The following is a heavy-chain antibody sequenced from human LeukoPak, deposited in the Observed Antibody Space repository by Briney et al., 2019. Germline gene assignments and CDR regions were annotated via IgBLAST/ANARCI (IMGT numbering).Heavy chain of an antibody. CDR3: TTDGSLEYYYDSSGQGAFDI. D-gene: IGHD3-22*01. Sequence: GGSLRLSCAASGFTFSNAWMSWVRQAPGKGLEWVGRIKSKTDGGTTDYAAPVKGRFTISRDDSKNTLYLQMNSLKTEDTAVYYCTTDGSLEYYYDSSGQGAFDIWGQGTMVTVSS. CDR2: IKSKTDGGTT. V-gene: IGHV3-15*01. CDR1: GFTFSNAW. J-gene: IGHJ3*02.